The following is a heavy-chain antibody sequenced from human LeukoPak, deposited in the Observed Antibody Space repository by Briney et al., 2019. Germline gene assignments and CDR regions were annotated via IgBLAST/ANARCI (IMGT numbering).Heavy chain of an antibody. Sequence: ASVKVSCKASGYTFINYGISWVRQAPGQGLEWMGWISTYNGHTKYAQKLQGRVTMTTDTSTSTAYMELRSLRSDDTAVYYCARILDSAWGELGYWGQGTLVTVSS. CDR3: ARILDSAWGELGY. CDR1: GYTFINYG. V-gene: IGHV1-18*01. CDR2: ISTYNGHT. J-gene: IGHJ4*02. D-gene: IGHD6-19*01.